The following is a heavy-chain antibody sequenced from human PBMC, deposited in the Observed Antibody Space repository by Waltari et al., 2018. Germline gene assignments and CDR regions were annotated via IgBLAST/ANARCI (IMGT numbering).Heavy chain of an antibody. CDR2: VNTDVSRR. J-gene: IGHJ5*02. D-gene: IGHD2-21*01. CDR1: LTFSPNL. CDR3: AALGAEAS. Sequence: LTFSPNLMHWVRQARGDGLVWMSDVNTDVSRRNYDDPVKGRLTISRENARQTVDRQRSSLRPEDTAVYYCAALGAEASWGQGTLVTVSA. V-gene: IGHV3-74*01.